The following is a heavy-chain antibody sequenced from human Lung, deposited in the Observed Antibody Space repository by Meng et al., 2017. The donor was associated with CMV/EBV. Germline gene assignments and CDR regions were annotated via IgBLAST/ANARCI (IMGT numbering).Heavy chain of an antibody. J-gene: IGHJ4*02. CDR2: IYYSGST. V-gene: IGHV4-59*01. D-gene: IGHD1-26*01. Sequence: SETLSLXCTVFGGSISSYHRSWIRQPPGKGLEWIGYIYYSGSTNYNPSLKSRVTISVDTSKNQFSLKLSSVTAADTAVYYCARVGRSGSYLPGLDYWGQGTLVTVSS. CDR1: GGSISSYH. CDR3: ARVGRSGSYLPGLDY.